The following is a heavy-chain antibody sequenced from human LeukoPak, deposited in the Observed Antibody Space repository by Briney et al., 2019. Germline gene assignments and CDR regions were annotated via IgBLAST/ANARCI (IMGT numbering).Heavy chain of an antibody. Sequence: PGGSLRLSCTASGFTFGDYAMSWVRQAPGKGLEWVGFIRSKAYGGTTEYAASVKGRFTISRDDSKSIAYLQMNSLKTEDTAVYYCTRGHDSSGYYGGGDDYWGQGTLVTVSS. CDR3: TRGHDSSGYYGGGDDY. V-gene: IGHV3-49*04. J-gene: IGHJ4*02. CDR2: IRSKAYGGTT. D-gene: IGHD3-22*01. CDR1: GFTFGDYA.